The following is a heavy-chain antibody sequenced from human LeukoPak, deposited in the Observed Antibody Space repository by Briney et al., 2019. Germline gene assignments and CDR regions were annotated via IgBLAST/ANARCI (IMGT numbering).Heavy chain of an antibody. CDR2: INPNSGGT. D-gene: IGHD3-22*01. V-gene: IGHV1-2*02. CDR3: ARAGIWDYSDTSGYHNGAFDI. CDR1: GYTITDYY. Sequence: GASVKVSCKASGYTITDYYMHWVRQAPGQGLEWMGWINPNSGGTNYAQKFQGRVTMTRDTPISTAYMELSRLRSDDTAVYYCARAGIWDYSDTSGYHNGAFDIWGQGTMVTVSS. J-gene: IGHJ3*02.